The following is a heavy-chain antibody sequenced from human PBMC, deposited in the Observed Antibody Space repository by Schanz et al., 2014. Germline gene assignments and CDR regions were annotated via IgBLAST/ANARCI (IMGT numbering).Heavy chain of an antibody. CDR3: ARGRTFDY. Sequence: QVQVEQSGPEVKKPGASVTVSCKASGYTFTNFFLHWVRQAPGQGLEWLGWMNPNSGNPGFAQKFRGRVTMTRNTSMSTAYIELHILTSEDTAVYYCARGRTFDYWGQGTLVTVSS. V-gene: IGHV1-8*02. CDR1: GYTFTNFF. J-gene: IGHJ4*02. CDR2: MNPNSGNP.